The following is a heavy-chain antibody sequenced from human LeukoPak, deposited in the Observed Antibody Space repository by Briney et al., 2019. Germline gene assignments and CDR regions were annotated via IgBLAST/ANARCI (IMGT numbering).Heavy chain of an antibody. J-gene: IGHJ6*03. Sequence: GGSLRLSCAASGFTFSSYEMNWVRQAPGKGLEWVSYISSSGYTIYHADSVKGRFTISRDNAKNSLYLQMNSLRAEDTAVYYCARDRGNQRGYYYYYMDVWGKGTTVTVSS. CDR2: ISSSGYTI. V-gene: IGHV3-48*03. CDR1: GFTFSSYE. CDR3: ARDRGNQRGYYYYYMDV. D-gene: IGHD1-14*01.